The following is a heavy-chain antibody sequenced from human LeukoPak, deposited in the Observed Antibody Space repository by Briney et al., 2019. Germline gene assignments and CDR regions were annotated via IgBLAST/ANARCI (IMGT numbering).Heavy chain of an antibody. V-gene: IGHV3-72*01. Sequence: HPGGSLRLSCAASGFTFSDHYMDWVRQAPGKGLEGIGRIRNKANSYTTEYAASVKGKFTISSDDSKNSLYLQMDSLKIEDTAVYYCAHLLGSTQIFAYWGQGTLVTVSS. CDR1: GFTFSDHY. J-gene: IGHJ4*02. CDR2: IRNKANSYTT. CDR3: AHLLGSTQIFAY. D-gene: IGHD1-26*01.